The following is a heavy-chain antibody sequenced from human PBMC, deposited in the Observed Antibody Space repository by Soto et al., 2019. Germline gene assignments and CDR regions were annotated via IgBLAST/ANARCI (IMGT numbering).Heavy chain of an antibody. V-gene: IGHV3-23*01. CDR3: ARDRYAAATATFLDH. Sequence: GGSLRLSCAASGFTFSSFAMSWVRQAPGKGLDWVSAISGSGGSTYSADSVKGRFTISRDNPKNTLYLQMSSLRAEDTAGYYCARDRYAAATATFLDHLGQGA. CDR2: ISGSGGST. J-gene: IGHJ4*02. CDR1: GFTFSSFA. D-gene: IGHD2-15*01.